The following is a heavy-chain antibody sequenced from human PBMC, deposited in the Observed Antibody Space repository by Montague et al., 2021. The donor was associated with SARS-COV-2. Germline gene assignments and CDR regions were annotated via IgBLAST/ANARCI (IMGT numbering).Heavy chain of an antibody. Sequence: SETLSLTCTVAGGSISSNNYYWDWIRQPPGKGLEWIGSIYDSGSTXYNPSVKSRVTISVDTSKNHFSLKLNSVTAADTAVYYCARRGRKLLPVATTIGGFDIWGQGTMVTVSS. CDR2: IYDSGST. CDR1: GGSISSNNYY. CDR3: ARRGRKLLPVATTIGGFDI. V-gene: IGHV4-39*02. J-gene: IGHJ3*02. D-gene: IGHD5-12*01.